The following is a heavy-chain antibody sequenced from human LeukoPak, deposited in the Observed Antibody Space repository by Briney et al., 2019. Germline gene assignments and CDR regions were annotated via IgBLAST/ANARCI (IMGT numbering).Heavy chain of an antibody. CDR1: GFTFSSHW. CDR2: INRDGSEE. Sequence: TGGSLRLSCAASGFTFSSHWMSWVRQVPGKGLAWVANINRDGSEEYYVDSVKGRVTISRDNAKNSLHLQMNSLRADDTAVYYCVRVLIVGSRSIFEHWGQGTLVTVSS. CDR3: VRVLIVGSRSIFEH. J-gene: IGHJ4*02. V-gene: IGHV3-7*01. D-gene: IGHD2-21*01.